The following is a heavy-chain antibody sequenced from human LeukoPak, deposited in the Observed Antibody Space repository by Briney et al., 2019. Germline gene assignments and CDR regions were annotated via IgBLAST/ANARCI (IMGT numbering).Heavy chain of an antibody. CDR1: GASISSGDYY. CDR3: ARNPTGLDAFDI. CDR2: IYYSGST. Sequence: PSETLSLTCTVSGASISSGDYYWSWIRQPPGKGLEWIGSIYYSGSTFHCNPSLKSRVAISIDTSKNQFSLKLSSVTAADTAVYYCARNPTGLDAFDIWGQGTMVTVSS. D-gene: IGHD1-1*01. V-gene: IGHV4-30-4*02. J-gene: IGHJ3*02.